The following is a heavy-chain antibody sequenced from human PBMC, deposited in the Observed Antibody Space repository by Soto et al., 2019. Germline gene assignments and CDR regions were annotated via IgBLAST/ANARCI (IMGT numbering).Heavy chain of an antibody. CDR3: ARVSREVVPAAIDY. CDR2: INSDGSST. J-gene: IGHJ4*02. CDR1: GLTFRSYW. D-gene: IGHD2-2*01. V-gene: IGHV3-74*01. Sequence: PGGSLRLSCAASGLTFRSYWMHWVRQAPGKGLVWVSRINSDGSSTTYADSVKGRFTISRDNAKNTLYLQMTSLRADDTAVYYCARVSREVVPAAIDYWGQGTLVTVSS.